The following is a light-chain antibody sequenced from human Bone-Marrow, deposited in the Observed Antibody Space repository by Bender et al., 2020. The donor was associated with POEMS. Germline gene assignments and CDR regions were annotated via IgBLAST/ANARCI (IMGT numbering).Light chain of an antibody. V-gene: IGLV2-23*02. CDR3: CSYAGSSTVV. CDR2: DVT. J-gene: IGLJ2*01. Sequence: QSALTQPASVSGYPGQSITISCSGARSDIGNYNLVSWYQQRPGQAPKLMIYDVTKRPSGVSNRFSGFKSGNTASLTISGLQAEDEADYYCCSYAGSSTVVFGGGTKLTVL. CDR1: RSDIGNYNL.